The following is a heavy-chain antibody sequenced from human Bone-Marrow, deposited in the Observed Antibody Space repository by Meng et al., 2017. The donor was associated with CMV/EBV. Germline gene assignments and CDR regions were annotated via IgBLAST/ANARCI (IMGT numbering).Heavy chain of an antibody. J-gene: IGHJ3*02. CDR2: IHYSENT. CDR1: GGSVSRGSPY. Sequence: TVSGGSVSRGSPYWSWIRQPPGKGLEWIGYIHYSENTNYNPSLTGRLTISIDPSRKQFSLKLTSVTSADTALYYCARTLWGTFAVDIWGQGTMVTVSS. CDR3: ARTLWGTFAVDI. V-gene: IGHV4-61*01. D-gene: IGHD3-16*01.